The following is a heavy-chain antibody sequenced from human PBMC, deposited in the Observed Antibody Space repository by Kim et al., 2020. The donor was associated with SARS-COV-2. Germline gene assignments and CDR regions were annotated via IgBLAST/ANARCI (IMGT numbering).Heavy chain of an antibody. Sequence: GGSLRLSCAMSGFTFMNKWMSWVRQAPGKGLEWLANINQDGSDYHYVDSVKGRFTIYRDNAKNSLYLQIDSLRVEDTALDYCVRCPEWDSAADYWGQGT. D-gene: IGHD1-26*01. CDR1: GFTFMNKW. V-gene: IGHV3-7*01. J-gene: IGHJ4*02. CDR2: INQDGSDY. CDR3: VRCPEWDSAADY.